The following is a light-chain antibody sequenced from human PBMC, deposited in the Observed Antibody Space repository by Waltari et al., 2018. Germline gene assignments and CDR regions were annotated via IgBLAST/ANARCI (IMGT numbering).Light chain of an antibody. CDR3: QQYNNWPPLT. CDR1: QSVTSN. V-gene: IGKV3-15*01. CDR2: GAS. Sequence: EIVMTQSPATLSVSPGERATLSCRTSQSVTSNLAWYQQRPGQAPRLLSYGASTRANGIPARFSGSGYGTEFTLTISSLQAEDFAVYYCQQYNNWPPLTVGGGTKVEIK. J-gene: IGKJ4*01.